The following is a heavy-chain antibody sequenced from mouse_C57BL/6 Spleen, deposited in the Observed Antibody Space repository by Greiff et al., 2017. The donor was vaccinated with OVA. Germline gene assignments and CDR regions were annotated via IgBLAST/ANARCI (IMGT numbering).Heavy chain of an antibody. J-gene: IGHJ2*01. CDR1: GFTFSSYG. V-gene: IGHV5-6*01. CDR3: ARQGGSPDFDY. D-gene: IGHD1-1*01. CDR2: ISSGGSYT. Sequence: EVHLVESGGDLVKPGGSLKLSCAASGFTFSSYGMSWVRQTPDKRLEWVATISSGGSYTYYPDSVKGRFTISRDNAKNTLYLQMSSLKSEDTAMYYCARQGGSPDFDYWGQGTTLTVSS.